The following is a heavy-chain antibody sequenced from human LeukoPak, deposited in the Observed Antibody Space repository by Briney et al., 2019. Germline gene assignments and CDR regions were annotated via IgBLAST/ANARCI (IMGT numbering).Heavy chain of an antibody. V-gene: IGHV1-2*02. D-gene: IGHD2-2*01. CDR3: ARDGGGTSCLPRD. Sequence: ASVKVSCKASGYAFTGYYMHWVRQAPGQGLEWMGWINPNSGGTNYAQEFQGRVTVTRDTSVSTAYMELSRLRSDDTAVYYCARDGGGTSCLPRDWGQGTLVTVSS. J-gene: IGHJ4*02. CDR2: INPNSGGT. CDR1: GYAFTGYY.